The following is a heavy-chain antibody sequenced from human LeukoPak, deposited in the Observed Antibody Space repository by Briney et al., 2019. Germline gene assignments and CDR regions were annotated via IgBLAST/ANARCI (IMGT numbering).Heavy chain of an antibody. CDR3: ARVGGYSYGHGEYYMDD. CDR1: GGTFSSYA. Sequence: SVKVSCKASGGTFSSYAISWVQQAPGQGLEWMGGIIPIFGTANYAQKFQGRVTITTDESTSTAYMELSSLRSEDTAVYYCARVGGYSYGHGEYYMDDWGKGTTVTVSS. V-gene: IGHV1-69*05. CDR2: IIPIFGTA. D-gene: IGHD5-18*01. J-gene: IGHJ6*03.